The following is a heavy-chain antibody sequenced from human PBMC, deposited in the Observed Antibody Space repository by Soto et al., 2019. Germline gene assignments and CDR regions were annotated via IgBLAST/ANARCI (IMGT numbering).Heavy chain of an antibody. V-gene: IGHV3-15*07. J-gene: IGHJ3*01. CDR2: IKSKAGGGAI. CDR3: TTDGYFGGVVVAFNF. D-gene: IGHD3-10*01. CDR1: GFTFSDAW. Sequence: EVQLVESGGGLVKPGGSLRLSCAASGFTFSDAWLNWVRQAPGKGLEWVGRIKSKAGGGAIDYAAPVKGRLTISRDDSKDTLYLQINSLKTEDTAVYYCTTDGYFGGVVVAFNFWGQETMITVSS.